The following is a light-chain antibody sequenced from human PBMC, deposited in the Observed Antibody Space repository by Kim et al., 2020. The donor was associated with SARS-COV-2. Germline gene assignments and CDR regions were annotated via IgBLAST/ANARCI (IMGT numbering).Light chain of an antibody. CDR3: QQRSNWPAIT. V-gene: IGKV3-11*01. J-gene: IGKJ5*01. CDR1: QSVSSY. CDR2: DAS. Sequence: PGERATLSCRASQSVSSYLAWYQQKPGQAPRLLIYDASNRATGIPARFSGSGSGTDFTLTISSLEPEDFAVYYCQQRSNWPAITFGQGTRLEIK.